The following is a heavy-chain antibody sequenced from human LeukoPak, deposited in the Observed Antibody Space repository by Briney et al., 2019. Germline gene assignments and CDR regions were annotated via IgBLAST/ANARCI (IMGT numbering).Heavy chain of an antibody. Sequence: PGRSLRLSCAASGFTLSSYAMHWVRQAPGKGLEWVAVISYDGSNKYYADSVKGRFTISRDNSKNTLYLQMNSLRAEDTAVYYCARGGTYDYWGQGTLVTVSS. CDR3: ARGGTYDY. D-gene: IGHD1-26*01. J-gene: IGHJ4*02. CDR1: GFTLSSYA. V-gene: IGHV3-30*04. CDR2: ISYDGSNK.